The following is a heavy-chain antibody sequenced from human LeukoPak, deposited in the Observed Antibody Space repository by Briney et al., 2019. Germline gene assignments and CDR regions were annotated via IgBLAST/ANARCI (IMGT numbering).Heavy chain of an antibody. V-gene: IGHV3-23*01. D-gene: IGHD3-22*01. CDR2: ISGSGGST. CDR3: AKGRDITMIVVVTMNFDY. CDR1: GFTFSSYA. J-gene: IGHJ4*02. Sequence: GGSLRLSCAASGFTFSSYAMSWVRQAPGKGLEWVSAISGSGGSTYYADSVKGRFTISRDNSKNTLYLQMNSLRAEDTAVYYCAKGRDITMIVVVTMNFDYWGQGTLVTVSS.